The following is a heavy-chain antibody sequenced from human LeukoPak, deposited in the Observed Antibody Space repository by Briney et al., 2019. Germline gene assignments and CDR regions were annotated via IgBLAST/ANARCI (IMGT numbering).Heavy chain of an antibody. CDR2: ISSSGST. Sequence: SSETLSLTCTVSGGSISSGSYYWSWIRQPAGKGLEWIGRISSSGSTNYNPSLKSRVTISVDTSKNQFSLKLSSVTAADTAVYFCARGPYSYDSSGAFDIWGQGTMVTVSS. CDR1: GGSISSGSYY. J-gene: IGHJ3*02. CDR3: ARGPYSYDSSGAFDI. V-gene: IGHV4-61*02. D-gene: IGHD3-22*01.